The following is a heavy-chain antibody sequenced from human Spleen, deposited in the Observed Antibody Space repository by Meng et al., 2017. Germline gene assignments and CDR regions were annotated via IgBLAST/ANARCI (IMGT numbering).Heavy chain of an antibody. Sequence: QPQLQESGPGLVRPSEALSLTCIFSGGSISTSGYYWGWIRQPPGKGLEWIGSIGHSGFTYYTPSLKSRVTVSIDTSRNQFSLWLTSVTAADTAVYYCVRSSAWVRTGFDPWGQGTLVTVSS. CDR3: VRSSAWVRTGFDP. CDR2: IGHSGFT. J-gene: IGHJ5*02. V-gene: IGHV4-39*01. CDR1: GGSISTSGYY. D-gene: IGHD6-19*01.